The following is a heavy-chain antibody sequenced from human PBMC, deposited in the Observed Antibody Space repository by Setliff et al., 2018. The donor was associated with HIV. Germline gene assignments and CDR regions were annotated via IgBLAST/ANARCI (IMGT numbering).Heavy chain of an antibody. CDR3: VSGPLSGYGYYFDY. CDR1: GYSVSSGYY. D-gene: IGHD3-3*01. V-gene: IGHV4-38-2*01. J-gene: IGHJ4*02. CDR2: FYHSGST. Sequence: PSETLSLTCAVSGYSVSSGYYWGRIRQPPGKGLEWIGSFYHSGSTFYNPSLKSRVTISLDTSKNQFSLKLRSVTAADTAVYYCVSGPLSGYGYYFDYWGQGALVTVSS.